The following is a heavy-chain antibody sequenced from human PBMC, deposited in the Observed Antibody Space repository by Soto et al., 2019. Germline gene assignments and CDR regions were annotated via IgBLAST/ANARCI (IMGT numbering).Heavy chain of an antibody. V-gene: IGHV4-59*08. CDR1: GGSISGHY. CDR3: ARGPYYDLIWNYYYMDV. J-gene: IGHJ6*03. D-gene: IGHD3-16*01. Sequence: QVQLQESGPGLVKPSETLSLSCSVSGGSISGHYWGWVRQPPGKGLEGIGYMYYSGSTNYNPSLKSRVTISVDTSKNHFSLRLTSVTAADTAVYYCARGPYYDLIWNYYYMDVWGKGTTVTVSS. CDR2: MYYSGST.